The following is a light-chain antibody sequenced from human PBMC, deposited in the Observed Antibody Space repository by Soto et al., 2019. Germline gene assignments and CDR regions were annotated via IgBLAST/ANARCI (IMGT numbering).Light chain of an antibody. J-gene: IGLJ2*01. CDR1: SSDVGGYNY. CDR3: SSYSTSSTLVV. V-gene: IGLV2-14*01. Sequence: QSVLTQPPSASGSPGQSVTISCTGTSSDVGGYNYVSWYQQHPGKAPKLMISDVSNRPSGVSSRFSGSKSGNTASLTISGLQAEDEADYYCSSYSTSSTLVVFGGGTKLTVL. CDR2: DVS.